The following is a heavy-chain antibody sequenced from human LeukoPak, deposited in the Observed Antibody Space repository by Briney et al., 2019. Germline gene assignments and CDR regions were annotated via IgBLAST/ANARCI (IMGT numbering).Heavy chain of an antibody. D-gene: IGHD1-1*01. CDR2: ISWNSGSI. V-gene: IGHV3-9*03. Sequence: GGSLRLSCAASGFTFDDYAMHWVRQAPGKGLEWVSGISWNSGSIGYADSVKGRFTISRDNAENSLYLQMNSLRAEDMALYYCAKAGPQRGYYYYMDVWGKGTTVTVSS. J-gene: IGHJ6*03. CDR3: AKAGPQRGYYYYMDV. CDR1: GFTFDDYA.